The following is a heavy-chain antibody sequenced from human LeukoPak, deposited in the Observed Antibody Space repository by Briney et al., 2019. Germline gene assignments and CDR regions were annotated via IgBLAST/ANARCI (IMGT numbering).Heavy chain of an antibody. V-gene: IGHV3-74*01. J-gene: IGHJ4*02. CDR1: GITFRNYW. CDR2: IIQDVTGT. D-gene: IGHD3-16*01. Sequence: GGSLRLXCAASGITFRNYWMRWVRQTPGKGRVWVSHIIQDVTGTFYAGSAKGPFTISRDNAKNTLYLQINNLRAEDTAVYYCATDDYRGLGYWGQGTLVTVSS. CDR3: ATDDYRGLGY.